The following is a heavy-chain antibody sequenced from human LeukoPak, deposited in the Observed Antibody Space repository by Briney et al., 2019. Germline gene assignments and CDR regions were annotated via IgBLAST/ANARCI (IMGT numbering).Heavy chain of an antibody. CDR2: ISSGSTI. V-gene: IGHV3-48*03. CDR3: ARESIAVAGAPFDY. J-gene: IGHJ4*02. CDR1: GFTFSSYD. D-gene: IGHD6-19*01. Sequence: GGSLRLSCAASGFTFSSYDMNWVRQAPGKGLEWVSYISSGSTIYDADSVKGRFTISRDNAKNSLYLQMNSLRAEDTAVYYCARESIAVAGAPFDYWGQGTLVTVSS.